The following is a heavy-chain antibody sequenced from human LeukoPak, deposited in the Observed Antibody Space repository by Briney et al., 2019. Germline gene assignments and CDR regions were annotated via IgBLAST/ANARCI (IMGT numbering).Heavy chain of an antibody. V-gene: IGHV4-59*04. CDR1: GGSISSYY. Sequence: SETLSLTCTVSGGSISSYYWSWIRQPPGKGLEWIGDVGHSGSADYNPSLKSRVTVSADPSKTQFSLKLTSVTAADTAVYYCATRGDYSDTSGNSYDALDIWGQGTMVTVSS. CDR3: ATRGDYSDTSGNSYDALDI. J-gene: IGHJ3*02. CDR2: VGHSGSA. D-gene: IGHD3-22*01.